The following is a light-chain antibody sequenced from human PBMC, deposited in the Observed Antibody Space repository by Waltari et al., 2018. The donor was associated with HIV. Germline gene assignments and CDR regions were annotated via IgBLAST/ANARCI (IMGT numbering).Light chain of an antibody. CDR2: EDR. Sequence: FMLTQPHSVSESPGKTVIISCTRDSGHIAKNYVQWFQRRPGSAPTTLLYEDRRRPSGVPDRFSGSIDRSSNSASLTISGVMTEDEADYYCQSFDTTNHWVFGGGTKLTVL. V-gene: IGLV6-57*03. J-gene: IGLJ3*02. CDR3: QSFDTTNHWV. CDR1: SGHIAKNY.